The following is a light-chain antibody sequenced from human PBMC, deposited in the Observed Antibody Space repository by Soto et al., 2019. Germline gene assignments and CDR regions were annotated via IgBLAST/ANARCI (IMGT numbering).Light chain of an antibody. Sequence: EIQMTQAPSSLCRSERDRIAITSRASQGIRNDLRWYQQRPGKAPKRLIYAASTLQHGVPSRFSGSGSGTDFTLTIRSLQPEDFATYYCLQHNTYPRRLGQGTKVDI. CDR2: AAS. V-gene: IGKV1-17*01. CDR3: LQHNTYPRR. CDR1: QGIRND. J-gene: IGKJ1*01.